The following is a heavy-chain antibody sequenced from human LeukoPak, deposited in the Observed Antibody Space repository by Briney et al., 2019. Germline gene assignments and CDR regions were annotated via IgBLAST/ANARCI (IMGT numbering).Heavy chain of an antibody. CDR3: ARVIVAMTTVSYYYYYGMDV. D-gene: IGHD4-17*01. Sequence: ASVKVSCKASGGTFSSYAISWVRQAPGQGLEWMRRIIPILGIANYAQKFQGRVTITADKSTSTAYMELSSLRSEDTAVYYCARVIVAMTTVSYYYYYGMDVWGQGTTVTVSS. V-gene: IGHV1-69*04. CDR1: GGTFSSYA. CDR2: IIPILGIA. J-gene: IGHJ6*02.